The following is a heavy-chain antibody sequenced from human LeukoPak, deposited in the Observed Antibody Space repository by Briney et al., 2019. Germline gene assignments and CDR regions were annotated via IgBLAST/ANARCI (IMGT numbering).Heavy chain of an antibody. CDR3: AKDPSVYYGDYIIR. V-gene: IGHV3-23*01. D-gene: IGHD4-17*01. Sequence: GGSLRLSCAASGFTFSIYAMSWVRQAPGKGLEWVSGFSVSDKTTYYADSVKGRFTVSRDNSKNTLYLQINSLRAEHTAVYYCAKDPSVYYGDYIIRWGQGTLVIVSS. CDR1: GFTFSIYA. J-gene: IGHJ4*02. CDR2: FSVSDKTT.